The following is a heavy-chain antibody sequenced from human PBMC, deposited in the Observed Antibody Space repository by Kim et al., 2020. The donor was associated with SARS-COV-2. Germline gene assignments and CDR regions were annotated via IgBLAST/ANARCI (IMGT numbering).Heavy chain of an antibody. CDR2: ILYDGSNK. V-gene: IGHV3-33*01. D-gene: IGHD3-22*01. CDR1: GFTFSNYG. J-gene: IGHJ4*02. Sequence: GGSLRLSCAASGFTFSNYGMHWVRQAPGKGLEWVAVILYDGSNKYYADSVKGRFTISRDNSKNTLYLQMNSLRAEDTAVYYCARDYYYDSTGYLDYWGQGTLVTVSS. CDR3: ARDYYYDSTGYLDY.